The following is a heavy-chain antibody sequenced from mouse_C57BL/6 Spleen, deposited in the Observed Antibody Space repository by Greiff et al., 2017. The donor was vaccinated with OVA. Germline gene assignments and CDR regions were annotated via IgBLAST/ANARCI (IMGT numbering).Heavy chain of an antibody. CDR3: ARDYGSSYSY. D-gene: IGHD1-1*01. V-gene: IGHV5-4*01. J-gene: IGHJ3*01. Sequence: EVQGVESGGGLVKPGGSLKLSCAASGFTFSSYAMSWVRPTPEKRLEWVATISDGGSYTYYPDNVKGRFTISRDNAKNNLYLQMSHLKSEDTAMYYCARDYGSSYSYWGQGTLVTVSA. CDR1: GFTFSSYA. CDR2: ISDGGSYT.